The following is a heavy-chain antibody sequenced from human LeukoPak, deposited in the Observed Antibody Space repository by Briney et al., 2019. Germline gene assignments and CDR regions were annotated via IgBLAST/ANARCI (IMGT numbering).Heavy chain of an antibody. D-gene: IGHD3-10*01. Sequence: PSETLSLTCTVSGGSISSYYWSWIRQPPGKGLEWIGYIYYSGSTNYNPSLKSRVTISVDTSKNQFSLKLNSVTAADTAVYYCARTSYGSGSYFDYWGQGTLVTVSS. CDR3: ARTSYGSGSYFDY. J-gene: IGHJ4*02. CDR2: IYYSGST. CDR1: GGSISSYY. V-gene: IGHV4-59*01.